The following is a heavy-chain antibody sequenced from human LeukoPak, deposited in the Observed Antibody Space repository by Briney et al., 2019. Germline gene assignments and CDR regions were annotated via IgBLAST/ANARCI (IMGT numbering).Heavy chain of an antibody. V-gene: IGHV4-59*01. D-gene: IGHD2-15*01. CDR1: GGSISSYY. Sequence: SETLSLTCSVSGGSISSYYWSWIRQPPGKGLEWIGYIHYSGSTNYNPSLKSRVTISVDASKNQFSLKLSSVTAADTAVYYCARTTEGYCRGRSCYSYYYYMDVWGKGTTVTVSS. CDR3: ARTTEGYCRGRSCYSYYYYMDV. CDR2: IHYSGST. J-gene: IGHJ6*03.